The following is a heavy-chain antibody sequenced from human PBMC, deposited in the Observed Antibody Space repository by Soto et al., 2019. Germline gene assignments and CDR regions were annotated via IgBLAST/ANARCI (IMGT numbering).Heavy chain of an antibody. Sequence: WGSLRLSCAASGFTFSSYEMNWFRQAPGKGLEWVSYISSSGSTIYYADSVKGRFTISRDNAKNSLYLQMNSLRAEDTAVYYCARDPDGYYYYYGMDVWGQGTTVTVSS. V-gene: IGHV3-48*03. J-gene: IGHJ6*02. CDR3: ARDPDGYYYYYGMDV. CDR1: GFTFSSYE. CDR2: ISSSGSTI.